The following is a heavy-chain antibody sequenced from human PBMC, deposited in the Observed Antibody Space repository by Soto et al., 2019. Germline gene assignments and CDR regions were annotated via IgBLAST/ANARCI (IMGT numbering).Heavy chain of an antibody. J-gene: IGHJ4*02. D-gene: IGHD3-9*01. CDR1: GGSISSGDYY. V-gene: IGHV4-30-4*01. Sequence: SETLSLTCTVSGGSISSGDYYWSWIRQPPGKGLEWIGYIYYSGSTYYNPSLKSRVTISVDTSKNQFSLKLSSVTAADTAVYYCASETNYDILTGYRPVGYWGQGTLVTVSS. CDR2: IYYSGST. CDR3: ASETNYDILTGYRPVGY.